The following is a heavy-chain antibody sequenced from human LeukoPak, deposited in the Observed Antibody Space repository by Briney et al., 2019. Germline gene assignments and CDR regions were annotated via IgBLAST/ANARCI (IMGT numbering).Heavy chain of an antibody. D-gene: IGHD2-15*01. J-gene: IGHJ6*02. CDR1: GYTFTSYG. CDR2: ISAYNGNT. Sequence: GASVKVSCKASGYTFTSYGISWVRQAPGQGLEWMGWISAYNGNTNYAQKLQGRVTMTTDTSTSTAYMELRSLRSDDTAVYYCARLGYCSGGSCSNYYYGMDVWGQGTTVTVSS. V-gene: IGHV1-18*01. CDR3: ARLGYCSGGSCSNYYYGMDV.